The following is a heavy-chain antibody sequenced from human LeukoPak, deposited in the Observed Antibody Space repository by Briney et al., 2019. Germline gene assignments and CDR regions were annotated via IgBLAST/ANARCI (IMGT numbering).Heavy chain of an antibody. V-gene: IGHV3-21*01. CDR1: GFSFSDYS. CDR3: ARDSFAGYDSSGYSSYDY. Sequence: GGSLRLSCAASGFSFSDYSMNWVRQAPGKGVEWVSFISNYSTYIYYADSLKGRFTISRDNAKNSLYLQMNSLRAEDTAVYYCARDSFAGYDSSGYSSYDYWGQGTLVTVSS. J-gene: IGHJ4*02. D-gene: IGHD3-22*01. CDR2: ISNYSTYI.